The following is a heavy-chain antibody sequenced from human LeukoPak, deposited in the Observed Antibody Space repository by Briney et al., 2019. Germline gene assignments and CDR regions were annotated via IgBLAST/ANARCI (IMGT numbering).Heavy chain of an antibody. CDR1: GGSISSYY. Sequence: PSETLSLTCTVSGGSISSYYWSWIRQPPGKGLEWIGYIYYSGSTNYNPSLKSRVTISVDTSKNQFSLRLSSVTAADTAVYYCARVGSGWIPDYWGQGTLVTVSS. V-gene: IGHV4-59*01. CDR2: IYYSGST. CDR3: ARVGSGWIPDY. J-gene: IGHJ4*02. D-gene: IGHD6-19*01.